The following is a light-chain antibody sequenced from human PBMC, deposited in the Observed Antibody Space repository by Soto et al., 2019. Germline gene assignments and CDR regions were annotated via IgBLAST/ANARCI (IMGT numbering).Light chain of an antibody. CDR2: SAS. CDR1: QTISSY. V-gene: IGKV1-39*01. Sequence: DIQMTQSPSSLSASVGDRVTITCQASQTISSYLNWYQQKPGKAPKLLIYSASSLQSAVPSRFSGSGSGTDFSLTISSLQPEDFATYYCQQSYSTPLTSGGGTKVEIK. CDR3: QQSYSTPLT. J-gene: IGKJ4*01.